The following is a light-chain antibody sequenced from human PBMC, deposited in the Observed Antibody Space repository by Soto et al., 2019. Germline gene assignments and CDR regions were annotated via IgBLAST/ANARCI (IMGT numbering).Light chain of an antibody. V-gene: IGKV4-1*01. CDR3: QQYDSTPYT. Sequence: DIVMTQSPDSLAVSLGERATINCKSSQSVLYRSNNKNYLAWYQQKPGQPPKLLIYWASTRESGVPERFSGRGAGTDFTLTIGSLQAEDVADYYCQQYDSTPYTFGQGTKLEIK. CDR1: QSVLYRSNNKNY. J-gene: IGKJ2*01. CDR2: WAS.